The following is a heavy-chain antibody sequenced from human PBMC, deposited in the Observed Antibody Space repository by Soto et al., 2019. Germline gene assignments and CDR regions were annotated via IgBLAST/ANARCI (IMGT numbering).Heavy chain of an antibody. CDR2: ISSSSTTI. Sequence: EVQLVESGGGLVQPGGSLRLSCAASGFIFSTYSMNWVRQSPGKGLEWVSYISSSSTTIYYADSVRGRFTISRDNAINSLYLQMNSLRDEDTDVYYCARDSVVTALFDYWGQGTLVTVSS. CDR3: ARDSVVTALFDY. J-gene: IGHJ4*02. D-gene: IGHD2-21*02. V-gene: IGHV3-48*02. CDR1: GFIFSTYS.